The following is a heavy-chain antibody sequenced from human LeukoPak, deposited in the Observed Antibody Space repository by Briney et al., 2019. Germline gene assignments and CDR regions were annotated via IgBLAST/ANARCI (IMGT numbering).Heavy chain of an antibody. CDR2: MNPNSGGT. J-gene: IGHJ5*02. Sequence: ASVKVSCKASGYTFTDYFIHWMRQAPGQGLEWMGWMNPNSGGTKYAEKFRGRVTMSRDTSISTAYMELSRLRSDDTAVYYCTKVGFNAWGQGTLVTVSS. V-gene: IGHV1-2*02. CDR3: TKVGFNA. CDR1: GYTFTDYF.